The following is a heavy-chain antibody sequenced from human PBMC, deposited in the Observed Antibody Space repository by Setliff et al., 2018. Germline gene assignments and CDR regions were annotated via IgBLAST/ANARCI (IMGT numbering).Heavy chain of an antibody. V-gene: IGHV1-18*01. CDR3: ARGIAAVGTSYYFDY. D-gene: IGHD6-13*01. Sequence: GASVKVSCKASGYTFTSYGINWVRQAPGQGLEWMGWISIYNGNTHYAQKLQGRVTMTTDTSTSTAYMELRSLRSDDTAVYFCARGIAAVGTSYYFDYWSQGTLVTVSS. CDR2: ISIYNGNT. CDR1: GYTFTSYG. J-gene: IGHJ4*02.